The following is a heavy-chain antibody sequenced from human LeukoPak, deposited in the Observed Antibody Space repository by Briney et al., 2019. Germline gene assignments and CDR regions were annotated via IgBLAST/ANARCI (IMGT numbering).Heavy chain of an antibody. CDR3: ARRRGLYYYDSSGYRLSPFDY. J-gene: IGHJ4*02. V-gene: IGHV4-4*02. CDR2: IYHSGST. CDR1: GGSISSSNW. Sequence: PSGTLSLTCAVSGGSISSSNWWSWIRQPPGKGLEWIGEIYHSGSTNYNPSLKSRVTISVDKSKTQFSLKLSSVTAADTAVYYCARRRGLYYYDSSGYRLSPFDYWGQGTLVTVSS. D-gene: IGHD3-22*01.